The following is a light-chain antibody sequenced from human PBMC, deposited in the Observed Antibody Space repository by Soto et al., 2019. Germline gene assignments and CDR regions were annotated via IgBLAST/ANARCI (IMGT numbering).Light chain of an antibody. CDR3: QQRSNWPPLS. V-gene: IGKV3-11*01. CDR1: QSVSRN. CDR2: DAS. Sequence: EIVLTQSPATLSLSPGERATLSCRASQSVSRNLAWYQQRPGQAPRLLIYDASNRATGIPARFSGSGSGTDFTLTISSLEPEDFAGYYCQQRSNWPPLSFGGGTKVEIK. J-gene: IGKJ4*01.